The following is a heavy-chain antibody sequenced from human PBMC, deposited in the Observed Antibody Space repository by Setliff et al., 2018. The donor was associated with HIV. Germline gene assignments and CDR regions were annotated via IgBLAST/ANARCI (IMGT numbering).Heavy chain of an antibody. D-gene: IGHD3-10*01. V-gene: IGHV1-8*01. CDR3: ARGNLLLWFGELQREAFDP. Sequence: ASVKVSCKASGGTFTSYDINWVRQATGQGLEWMGWMNPNSGNTGYAQKFQGRVTMTRNTSISTAYMELSSLRSEDTAVYYCARGNLLLWFGELQREAFDPWGQGTLVTVSS. CDR1: GGTFTSYD. CDR2: MNPNSGNT. J-gene: IGHJ5*02.